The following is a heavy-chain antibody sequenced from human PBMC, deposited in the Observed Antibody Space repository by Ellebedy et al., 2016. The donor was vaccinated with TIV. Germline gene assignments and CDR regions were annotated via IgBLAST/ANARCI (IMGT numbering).Heavy chain of an antibody. CDR3: ARAPIDPGYSSGWLDY. D-gene: IGHD6-19*01. J-gene: IGHJ4*02. CDR2: ISAYNGNT. V-gene: IGHV1-18*01. Sequence: AASVKVSCKASGYTFTSYGISWVRQAPGQGLEWMGWISAYNGNTNYAQKLQGRVTMTRDTSTSTVYMELSSLRSEDTAVYYSARAPIDPGYSSGWLDYWGQGTLVTVSS. CDR1: GYTFTSYG.